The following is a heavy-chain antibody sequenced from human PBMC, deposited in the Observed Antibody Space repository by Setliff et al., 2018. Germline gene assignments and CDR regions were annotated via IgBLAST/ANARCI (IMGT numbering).Heavy chain of an antibody. CDR3: AALDWGENFYNVDV. J-gene: IGHJ6*03. V-gene: IGHV3-11*04. D-gene: IGHD7-27*01. CDR2: ISRRSGSDI. CDR1: GFIFSDYY. Sequence: PGGSLRLSCAASGFIFSDYYMSWIRQAPGKGLEWVSYISRRSGSDIYYADSVKGRFTISRDNARNALYLQMVSLRGEDTGVYFCAALDWGENFYNVDVWGKGTTVTVSS.